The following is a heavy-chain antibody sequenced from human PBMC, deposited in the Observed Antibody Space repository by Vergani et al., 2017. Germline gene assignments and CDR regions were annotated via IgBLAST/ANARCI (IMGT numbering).Heavy chain of an antibody. V-gene: IGHV3-30-3*01. CDR2: ISYDGSNK. CDR1: GFPFSSYA. Sequence: QVQLVESGGGVVQPGRSLRLSCAASGFPFSSYAMHWVRQAPGKGLEWVAVISYDGSNKYYADSVKGRFTISRDNSKNTLYLQMNSLRAEDTAVYYCARGASGSDYWGQGTLVTVSS. J-gene: IGHJ4*02. D-gene: IGHD5-12*01. CDR3: ARGASGSDY.